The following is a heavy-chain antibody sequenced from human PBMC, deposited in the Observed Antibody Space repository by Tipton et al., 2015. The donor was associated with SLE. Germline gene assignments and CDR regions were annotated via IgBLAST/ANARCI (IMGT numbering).Heavy chain of an antibody. Sequence: SLRLSCAASGFTFGNYAMSWVRQAPGKGLGWVSIIYSSGNTYDADSVKGRFITSRENSKNTLYLQLNSLRPEDTAVYYCAKDKSAYCSGMSCSLFDSWGQGTLVTVSS. CDR2: IIYSSGNT. D-gene: IGHD2-21*01. V-gene: IGHV3-23*03. CDR3: AKDKSAYCSGMSCSLFDS. CDR1: GFTFGNYA. J-gene: IGHJ4*02.